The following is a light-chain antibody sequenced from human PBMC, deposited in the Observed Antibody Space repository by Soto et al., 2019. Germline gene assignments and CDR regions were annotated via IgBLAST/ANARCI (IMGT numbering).Light chain of an antibody. V-gene: IGKV1-33*01. Sequence: DIQMTQSPSSLSASVGDRVTSTCRASQDIKNYLNWYQQKSGKAPKLLIYDASDLETGVPSRFSGSGSGTDFTFTINSLQPEDIATYYCQQYDNLPLTFGGGTKVDIK. CDR2: DAS. J-gene: IGKJ4*01. CDR1: QDIKNY. CDR3: QQYDNLPLT.